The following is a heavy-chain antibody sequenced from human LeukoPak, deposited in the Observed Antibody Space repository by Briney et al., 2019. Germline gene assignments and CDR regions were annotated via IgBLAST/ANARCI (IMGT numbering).Heavy chain of an antibody. D-gene: IGHD5-18*01. V-gene: IGHV1-3*01. CDR1: GYTFTSYA. Sequence: ASAKVSCKASGYTFTSYAMHWVRQAPGQRLEWMGWINAGNGNTKYSQKFQGRVTITRDTSASTAYMELSSLRSEDTAVYYCARDLVYSYGTFDYWGQGTLVTVSS. J-gene: IGHJ4*02. CDR2: INAGNGNT. CDR3: ARDLVYSYGTFDY.